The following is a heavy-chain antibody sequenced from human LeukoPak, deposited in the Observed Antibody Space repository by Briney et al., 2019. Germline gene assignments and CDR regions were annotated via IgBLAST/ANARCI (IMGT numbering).Heavy chain of an antibody. CDR3: ARVWANSGNFYGEDY. J-gene: IGHJ4*02. D-gene: IGHD1-26*01. CDR1: GLIVSSNY. CDR2: IYSGGSI. Sequence: PGGSLRLSCAVSGLIVSSNYMSWVRQAPGKGLEWVSVIYSGGSIYYADSVKGRFTISRDNSKNTLYLQMNSLRAEDTAVYYCARVWANSGNFYGEDYWGQGTLVTVSS. V-gene: IGHV3-53*01.